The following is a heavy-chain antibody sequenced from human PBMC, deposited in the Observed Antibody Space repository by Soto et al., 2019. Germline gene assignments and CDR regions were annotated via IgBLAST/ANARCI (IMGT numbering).Heavy chain of an antibody. CDR2: IGRRSDI. J-gene: IGHJ6*02. D-gene: IGHD2-21*02. Sequence: PGGSLRLSCAAPGFTFSTYSMHWVRQAPGKGLEWVSSIGRRSDIYYADSVKGRFTISRDNAKNSVSLQMNSLRDEDTAVYYCAREETAWPLAYGLDVWGQGTTVTVSS. CDR3: AREETAWPLAYGLDV. V-gene: IGHV3-21*01. CDR1: GFTFSTYS.